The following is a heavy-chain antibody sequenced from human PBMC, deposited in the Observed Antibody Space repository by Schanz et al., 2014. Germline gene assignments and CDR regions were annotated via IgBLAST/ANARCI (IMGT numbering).Heavy chain of an antibody. D-gene: IGHD6-13*01. J-gene: IGHJ3*02. Sequence: QVHLVQSGSEVKKPGASVKVSCKASRYPFTAYYMHWVRQAPGQGLEWMGRINPNSGDTNYAQKFQGRVTMTRDTSTSTAYMELRSLRSDDTAVYYCARNIIATARAYDIWGQGTMVTVSS. CDR2: INPNSGDT. CDR3: ARNIIATARAYDI. V-gene: IGHV1-2*06. CDR1: RYPFTAYY.